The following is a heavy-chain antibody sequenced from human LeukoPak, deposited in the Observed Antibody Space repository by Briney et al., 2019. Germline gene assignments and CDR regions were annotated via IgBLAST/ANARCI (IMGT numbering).Heavy chain of an antibody. CDR2: ISGSGGST. CDR3: AKSLTAVTTSPFDY. CDR1: GFTFSSYA. Sequence: GGSLRLSCAASGFTFSSYAMSWVRQAPGKGLEWVSAISGSGGSTYYADSVKGRFTISRDNSENTLYLQMNSLRAEDTAVYYCAKSLTAVTTSPFDYWGQGTLVTVSS. D-gene: IGHD4-17*01. V-gene: IGHV3-23*01. J-gene: IGHJ4*02.